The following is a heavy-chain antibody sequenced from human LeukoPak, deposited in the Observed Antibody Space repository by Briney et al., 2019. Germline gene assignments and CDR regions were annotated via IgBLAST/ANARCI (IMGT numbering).Heavy chain of an antibody. V-gene: IGHV3-7*01. D-gene: IGHD6-19*01. CDR2: IKKDGSER. J-gene: IGHJ4*02. CDR1: GFIFNNYW. CDR3: ARSVAGFDY. Sequence: GRSLRLSCAASGFIFNNYWMSWVPEAPGKGLEGGANIKKDGSERYYVDSVKGRFTISRDNAKNSLYLQMNSLRAEDTAVYYCARSVAGFDYWGQGNLVTVSS.